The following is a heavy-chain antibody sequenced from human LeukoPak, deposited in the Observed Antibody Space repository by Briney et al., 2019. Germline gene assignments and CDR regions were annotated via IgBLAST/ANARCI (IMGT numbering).Heavy chain of an antibody. J-gene: IGHJ4*02. CDR1: GGSISSSSYY. D-gene: IGHD6-13*01. V-gene: IGHV4-39*07. Sequence: RPSETLSLTCTVSGGSISSSSYYWGWIRQPPGKGLEWIGSIYYSGSTYYNPSLKSRVTISVDTSKNQFSLKLSSVTAADTAVYYCARRLGIAAAGTRGYFDYWGQGTLVTVSS. CDR2: IYYSGST. CDR3: ARRLGIAAAGTRGYFDY.